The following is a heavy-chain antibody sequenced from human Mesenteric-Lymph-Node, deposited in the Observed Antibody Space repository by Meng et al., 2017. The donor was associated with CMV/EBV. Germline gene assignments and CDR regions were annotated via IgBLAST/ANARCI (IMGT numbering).Heavy chain of an antibody. Sequence: SCAISGDSVSSNSAAWNWIRQSPSRGLEWLGRTYYRSKWYNDYAVSVKSRITINPDTSKNQFSLQLNSVTPEDTAVYYCARGGGYCSSTSCFSYWYFDLWGRGTLVTVSS. J-gene: IGHJ2*01. V-gene: IGHV6-1*01. CDR3: ARGGGYCSSTSCFSYWYFDL. CDR2: TYYRSKWYN. D-gene: IGHD2-2*01. CDR1: GDSVSSNSAA.